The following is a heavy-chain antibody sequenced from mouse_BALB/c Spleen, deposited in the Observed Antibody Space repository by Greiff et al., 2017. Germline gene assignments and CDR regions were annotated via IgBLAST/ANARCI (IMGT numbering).Heavy chain of an antibody. V-gene: IGHV3-2*02. CDR3: ARGGLRREGAFAY. CDR2: ISYSGST. J-gene: IGHJ3*01. CDR1: GYSITSDYA. Sequence: VQLQQSGPGLVKPSQSLSLTCTVTGYSITSDYAWNWIRQFPGNKLEWMGYISYSGSTSYNPSLKSRISITRDTSKNQFFLQLNSVTTEDTATYYCARGGLRREGAFAYWGQGTLVTVSA. D-gene: IGHD2-2*01.